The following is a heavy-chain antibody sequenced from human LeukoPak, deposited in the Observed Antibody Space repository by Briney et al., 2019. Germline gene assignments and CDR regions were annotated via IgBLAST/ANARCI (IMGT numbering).Heavy chain of an antibody. CDR2: INHSGST. D-gene: IGHD6-13*01. V-gene: IGHV4-34*01. CDR1: GGSFSGYY. J-gene: IGHJ4*02. CDR3: AREEYSSDWYGHDS. Sequence: PSETLSLTCAVYGGSFSGYYWSWIRQPPGKGLEWIGEINHSGSTNYNPSLKSRVTISVDTSKNQFSLKLSSVTAADTAFYYCAREEYSSDWYGHDSWGQGTLVTVSS.